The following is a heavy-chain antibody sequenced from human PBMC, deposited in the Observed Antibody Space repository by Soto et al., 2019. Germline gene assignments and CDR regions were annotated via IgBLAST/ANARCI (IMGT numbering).Heavy chain of an antibody. D-gene: IGHD3-16*02. V-gene: IGHV1-18*01. CDR3: ARDPPYDYIWGSYRYPKNFDY. CDR2: ISAYNGNT. J-gene: IGHJ4*02. Sequence: QVQLVQSGAEVKKPGASVKVSCKASGYTFTSYGISWVRQAPGQGLEWMGWISAYNGNTNYAQKLQGRVTMTTDTSTSTAYMEPRSLRSDDTAVYYCARDPPYDYIWGSYRYPKNFDYWGQGTLVTVSS. CDR1: GYTFTSYG.